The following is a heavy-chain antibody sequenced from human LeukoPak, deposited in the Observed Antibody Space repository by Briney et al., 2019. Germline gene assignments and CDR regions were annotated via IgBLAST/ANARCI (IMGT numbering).Heavy chain of an antibody. J-gene: IGHJ4*02. Sequence: GASVNVSCKASGGTFSSYAISWVRQAPGQGLEWMGGIIPIFGTANYAQKFQGRVTITADESTSTAYMELSSLRSEDTAVYYCARGRMAGTYVFDYWGQGTLVTVSS. D-gene: IGHD6-19*01. CDR1: GGTFSSYA. V-gene: IGHV1-69*13. CDR3: ARGRMAGTYVFDY. CDR2: IIPIFGTA.